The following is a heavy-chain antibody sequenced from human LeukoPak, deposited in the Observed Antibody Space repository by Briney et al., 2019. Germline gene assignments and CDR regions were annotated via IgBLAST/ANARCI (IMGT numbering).Heavy chain of an antibody. CDR3: ARTSGFHYYGMDV. J-gene: IGHJ6*02. V-gene: IGHV4-34*01. Sequence: SETLSLTCAVYGGSFSGYFWSWIRQPPGKGLEWIGEINHSGGTYYNPSVKSRVTISVDTSKNQFSLKLTSVTAADTAVYYCARTSGFHYYGMDVWGQGTTVTVSS. CDR1: GGSFSGYF. CDR2: INHSGGT. D-gene: IGHD3-10*01.